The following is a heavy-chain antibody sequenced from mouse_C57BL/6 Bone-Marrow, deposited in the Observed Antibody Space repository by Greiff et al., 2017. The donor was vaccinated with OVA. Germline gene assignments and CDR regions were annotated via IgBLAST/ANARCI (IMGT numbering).Heavy chain of an antibody. V-gene: IGHV2-2*01. J-gene: IGHJ4*01. Sequence: VQLQQSGPGLVQPSQSLSITCTVSGFSLTSYGVHWVRQSPGKGLEWLGVIWSGGSTDYNAAFISRLSISKDNSKSQVFFKMNSLQADDTAIYYCARIPHYYGSSSYAIDYWGQGTSVTVSS. CDR1: GFSLTSYG. CDR2: IWSGGST. D-gene: IGHD1-1*01. CDR3: ARIPHYYGSSSYAIDY.